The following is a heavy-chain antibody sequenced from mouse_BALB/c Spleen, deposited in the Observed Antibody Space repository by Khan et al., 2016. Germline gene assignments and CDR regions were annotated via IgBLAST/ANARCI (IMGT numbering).Heavy chain of an antibody. V-gene: IGHV4-1*02. CDR2: INPDSSTI. Sequence: EVKLLESGGGLVQPGGSLKLSCAASGFAFSRYWMNWVRQAPGKGLEWIGEINPDSSTINYTPSLKDKFIISRDNAKNTLYPQMSKVRSEDTALYYCGRLYCYGFFDYWGQGTTLTVSS. D-gene: IGHD1-1*01. J-gene: IGHJ2*01. CDR3: GRLYCYGFFDY. CDR1: GFAFSRYW.